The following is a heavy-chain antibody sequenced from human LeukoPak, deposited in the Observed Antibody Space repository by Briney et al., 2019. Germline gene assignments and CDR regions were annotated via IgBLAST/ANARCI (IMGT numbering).Heavy chain of an antibody. CDR2: IYTSGST. CDR1: GGSISTDNYY. CDR3: ARAQWLVIDY. Sequence: PSETLSLTCTVSGGSISTDNYYWSWIRQPAGKGLEWIGHIYTSGSTIYNPSLKSRVTMSVDTSKNQFSLKLSSVTAADTAVYYCARAQWLVIDYWGQGTLVTVSS. J-gene: IGHJ4*02. D-gene: IGHD6-19*01. V-gene: IGHV4-61*09.